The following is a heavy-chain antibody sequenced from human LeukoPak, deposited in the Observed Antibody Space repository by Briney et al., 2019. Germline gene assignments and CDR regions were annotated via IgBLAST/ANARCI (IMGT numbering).Heavy chain of an antibody. CDR3: ARDRDSSGYYRGSFDY. J-gene: IGHJ4*02. CDR1: GFTFSSYA. Sequence: TGGSLRLSCAASGFTFSSYAMHWVRQAPGKGLEWVAVISYDGSNKYYADSVKGRFTISRDNSKNTLYLQMNSLRAEDTAWYYCARDRDSSGYYRGSFDYWGQGTLVTVPS. D-gene: IGHD3-22*01. V-gene: IGHV3-30*04. CDR2: ISYDGSNK.